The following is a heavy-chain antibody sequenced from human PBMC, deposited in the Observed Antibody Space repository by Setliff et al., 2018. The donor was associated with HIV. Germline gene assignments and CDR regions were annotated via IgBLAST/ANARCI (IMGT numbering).Heavy chain of an antibody. V-gene: IGHV3-9*03. J-gene: IGHJ3*02. D-gene: IGHD3-10*01. CDR1: GFTFDDYA. CDR2: ISWNSGSI. Sequence: LRLSCAASGFTFDDYAMHWVRQAPGKGLEWVSGISWNSGSIGYADSVKGRFTISRDNAKNSLYLQMNSLRAEDMALYYCAKDQYYYGSGSYPRGAFDIWGQGTMVTVSS. CDR3: AKDQYYYGSGSYPRGAFDI.